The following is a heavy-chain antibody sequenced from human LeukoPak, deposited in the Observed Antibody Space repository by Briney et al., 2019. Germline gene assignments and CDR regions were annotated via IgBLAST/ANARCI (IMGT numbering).Heavy chain of an antibody. D-gene: IGHD2-8*02. CDR2: ISSSSSYI. Sequence: GGSLRLSCAASGFTFSSYSMDWVRQAPGKGLQWVSSISSSSSYIYYADSVRGRFTISRDDAKNSLYLQMHSLRAEDTAVYYCARGSPVVSGFDCWGQGTLVTVSS. CDR3: ARGSPVVSGFDC. J-gene: IGHJ4*02. CDR1: GFTFSSYS. V-gene: IGHV3-21*01.